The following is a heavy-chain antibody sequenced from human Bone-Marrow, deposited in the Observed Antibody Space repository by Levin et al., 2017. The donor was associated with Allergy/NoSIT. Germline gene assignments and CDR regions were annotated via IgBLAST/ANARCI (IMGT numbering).Heavy chain of an antibody. CDR3: ARGGATLAQGIDY. D-gene: IGHD1-26*01. Sequence: GESLKISCTASGFTFDNYAMIWVRQAPGKGLEWVSSISSSGVYVYYADSLTGRFTISRDNPKNSLSLQMNSLRAEDTAVYFCARGGATLAQGIDYWGQGTLVTVSS. J-gene: IGHJ4*02. V-gene: IGHV3-21*01. CDR2: ISSSGVYV. CDR1: GFTFDNYA.